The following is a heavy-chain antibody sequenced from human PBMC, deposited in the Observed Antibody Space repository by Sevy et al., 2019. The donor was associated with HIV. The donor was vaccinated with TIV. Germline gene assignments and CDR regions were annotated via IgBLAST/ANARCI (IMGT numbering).Heavy chain of an antibody. D-gene: IGHD6-13*01. CDR3: ARDHTVSGSSWYGAFDI. Sequence: ASVKVSCKASGYTFTSYYMHWVRQAPGQGLEWMGIINPSGGSTSYAQKFQGRVTMTRDTSTGTSYMELSSLRSEDTAGYYGARDHTVSGSSWYGAFDIWGQGTMVTVSS. CDR1: GYTFTSYY. V-gene: IGHV1-46*01. CDR2: INPSGGST. J-gene: IGHJ3*02.